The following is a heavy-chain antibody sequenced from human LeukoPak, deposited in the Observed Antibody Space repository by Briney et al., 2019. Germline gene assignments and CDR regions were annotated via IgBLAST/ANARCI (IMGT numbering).Heavy chain of an antibody. D-gene: IGHD3-22*01. J-gene: IGHJ3*02. CDR2: IRYDGSNK. CDR3: AKGYYYDSSGPIDI. CDR1: GFTFSSYG. Sequence: GGSLRLSCAASGFTFSSYGMHWVRQAPGKGLEWVAFIRYDGSNKYYADSVKGRFTISRDNSKNTLYLQMNSLGAEDTAVYYCAKGYYYDSSGPIDIWGQGTVVTVSS. V-gene: IGHV3-30*02.